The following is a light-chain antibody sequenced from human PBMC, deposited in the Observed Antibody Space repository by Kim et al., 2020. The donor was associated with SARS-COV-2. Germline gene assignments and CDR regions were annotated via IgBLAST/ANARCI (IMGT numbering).Light chain of an antibody. V-gene: IGKV1-5*03. J-gene: IGKJ1*01. CDR1: QSIDSW. CDR3: QQYATYWT. CDR2: KSS. Sequence: GDRVTITCRASQSIDSWLAWYQQTPGKAPKLLIYKSSTLESGVPSRFSGSGSGTEFTLTISSLQPDDFATYYCQQYATYWTFGQGTKVDIK.